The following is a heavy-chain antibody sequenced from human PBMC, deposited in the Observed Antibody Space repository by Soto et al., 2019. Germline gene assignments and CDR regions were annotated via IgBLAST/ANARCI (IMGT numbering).Heavy chain of an antibody. CDR1: GFTFSDYG. Sequence: EVQLVESGGGLVQPGGSLRLSCAASGFTFSDYGMSWVRQAPGKGPEWVANIRGDGSENYYVDSVKGRFTISRDNAKSTLFLQMNSLRAEDTAVYYCARCVGAVPGSNWGQGTLVTVSP. CDR2: IRGDGSEN. D-gene: IGHD6-19*01. CDR3: ARCVGAVPGSN. J-gene: IGHJ4*02. V-gene: IGHV3-7*05.